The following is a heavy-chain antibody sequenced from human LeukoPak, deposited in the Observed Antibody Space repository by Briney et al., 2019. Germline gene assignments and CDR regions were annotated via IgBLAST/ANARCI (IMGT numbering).Heavy chain of an antibody. J-gene: IGHJ4*02. Sequence: GGSLRLSCAASEFTFSSYWMSWVRQAPGKGLEWVANIKQDGSEKYYVDSVKGRFTISRDNAKNSLYLQMNSLRAEDTAVYYCAKNYDILTGQPGFDYWGQGTLVTVSS. CDR2: IKQDGSEK. D-gene: IGHD3-9*01. CDR1: EFTFSSYW. V-gene: IGHV3-7*01. CDR3: AKNYDILTGQPGFDY.